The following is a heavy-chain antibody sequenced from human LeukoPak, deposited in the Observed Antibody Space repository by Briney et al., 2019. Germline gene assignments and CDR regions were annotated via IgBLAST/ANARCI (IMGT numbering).Heavy chain of an antibody. J-gene: IGHJ4*02. V-gene: IGHV3-7*03. Sequence: PGGSLRLSCAASGFIFSAYLMSWVRQAPGKGLEWVANIKQDGSEKYYVDSVKGRFVISRDNAKNALYLQMNSLRAEDTAVYYCARVAWRHLWFCDYWGQGTLVTVSS. CDR1: GFIFSAYL. CDR2: IKQDGSEK. D-gene: IGHD5-18*01. CDR3: ARVAWRHLWFCDY.